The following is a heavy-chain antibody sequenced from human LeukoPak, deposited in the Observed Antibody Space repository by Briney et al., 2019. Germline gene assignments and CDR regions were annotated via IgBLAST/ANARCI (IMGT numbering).Heavy chain of an antibody. CDR1: GGSISSSNYY. Sequence: PSETLSLTCTVSGGSISSSNYYWGWIRQPPGKGLEWIGSIYYSGSTYYSPSLKSRVTISVDTSKNQFSLKLSSVTAADTAVYYCARHRLGTNWFDPWGQGTLVTVSS. D-gene: IGHD1-7*01. CDR3: ARHRLGTNWFDP. V-gene: IGHV4-39*01. CDR2: IYYSGST. J-gene: IGHJ5*02.